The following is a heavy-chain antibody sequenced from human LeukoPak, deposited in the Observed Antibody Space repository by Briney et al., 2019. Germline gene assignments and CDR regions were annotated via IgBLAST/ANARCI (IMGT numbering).Heavy chain of an antibody. Sequence: GGSLRLSCAASGFTYSSYWMHWVRQDPGKGLVWVSRINSDGSSITYADSVKGRFTISRDNAKNTLYLQMNSLGVEDRAVYYCAREGRVSGYDFDSWGQGTLVTVSS. D-gene: IGHD5-12*01. CDR2: INSDGSSI. CDR1: GFTYSSYW. V-gene: IGHV3-74*03. CDR3: AREGRVSGYDFDS. J-gene: IGHJ4*02.